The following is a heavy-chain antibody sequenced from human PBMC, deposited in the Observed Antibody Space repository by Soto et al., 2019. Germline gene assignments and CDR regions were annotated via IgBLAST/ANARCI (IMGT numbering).Heavy chain of an antibody. Sequence: QVQLVQSGAEVKKPGASVKVSCKASGYTFTRYYVHWVRQAPGQGLEWMGIINPSGGTTSYAHKFQARVTMTRDTSTSTVYLELSSLKSEDTAVYYCTRDSEFTETPGFMDVWGQGTAVTVS. D-gene: IGHD4-4*01. CDR3: TRDSEFTETPGFMDV. V-gene: IGHV1-46*03. CDR1: GYTFTRYY. CDR2: INPSGGTT. J-gene: IGHJ6*02.